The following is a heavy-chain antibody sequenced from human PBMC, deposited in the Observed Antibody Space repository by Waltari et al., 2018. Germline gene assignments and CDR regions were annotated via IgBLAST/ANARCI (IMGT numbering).Heavy chain of an antibody. V-gene: IGHV3-33*01. CDR2: RWYDGSNK. J-gene: IGHJ3*02. CDR1: GFAFRNHG. D-gene: IGHD3-3*01. Sequence: QVQLVESGGGVVQSGRSLRLSCVGSGFAFRNHGMNWVRQAPGNGFGGVACRWYDGSNKNYVDSWKGRFTISREHSKNTLYLEMNSLRAEDTAVYFCARGDGGSGLGASDIWGQGTMVTVSS. CDR3: ARGDGGSGLGASDI.